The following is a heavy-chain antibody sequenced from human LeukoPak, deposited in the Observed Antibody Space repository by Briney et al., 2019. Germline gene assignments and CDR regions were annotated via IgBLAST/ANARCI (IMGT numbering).Heavy chain of an antibody. Sequence: ASVKVSCKASGYTFTGYYMHWVRQAPGQGLEWMGIINPSGGSTSYAQKFQGRVTMTRDTSTSTVYMELSSLRSEDTVVYYCARDTLSEGQLWMFDYWGQGTLVTVSS. CDR3: ARDTLSEGQLWMFDY. CDR2: INPSGGST. V-gene: IGHV1-46*01. D-gene: IGHD5-18*01. J-gene: IGHJ4*02. CDR1: GYTFTGYY.